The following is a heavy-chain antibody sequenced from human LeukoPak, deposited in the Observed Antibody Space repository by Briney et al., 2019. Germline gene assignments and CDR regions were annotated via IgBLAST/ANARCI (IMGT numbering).Heavy chain of an antibody. CDR1: GITLSSHA. J-gene: IGHJ6*03. D-gene: IGHD5-24*01. Sequence: PGGSLRLSCATSGITLSSHAMSWVRQAPGKGLEWVSLISGSGGHTYYGDSVKGRFTISRGNSKNTFYLQMNSLRADDTAVYYCAKGGEATMRDGYNYYYYYMEVWGKGTTVTVSS. V-gene: IGHV3-23*01. CDR3: AKGGEATMRDGYNYYYYYMEV. CDR2: ISGSGGHT.